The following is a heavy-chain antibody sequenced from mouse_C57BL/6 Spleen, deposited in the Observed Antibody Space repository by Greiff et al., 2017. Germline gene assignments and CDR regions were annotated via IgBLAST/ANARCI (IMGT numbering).Heavy chain of an antibody. CDR1: GFTFSSYA. D-gene: IGHD2-3*01. CDR2: ISDGGSYT. Sequence: EVKVEESGGGLVKPGGSLKLSCAASGFTFSSYAMSWVRQTPEKRLEWVATISDGGSYTYYPDNVKGRFTISRDNAKNNLYLQMSHLKSEDTAMYYCARDQGYDGTPFYAMDYWGQGTSVTVSS. J-gene: IGHJ4*01. CDR3: ARDQGYDGTPFYAMDY. V-gene: IGHV5-4*01.